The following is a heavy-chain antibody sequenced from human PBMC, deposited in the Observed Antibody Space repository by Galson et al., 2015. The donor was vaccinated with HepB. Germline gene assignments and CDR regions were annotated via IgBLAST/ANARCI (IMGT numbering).Heavy chain of an antibody. J-gene: IGHJ5*02. CDR1: GYTFTSYA. V-gene: IGHV7-4-1*02. CDR2: INTNTGNP. CDR3: AREAYGDYLGWFDP. D-gene: IGHD4-17*01. Sequence: SVKVSCKASGYTFTSYAMNWVRQAPGQGLEWMGWINTNTGNPTYAQGFTGRFVFSLDTSVSTAYLQISSLKAEDTAVYYCAREAYGDYLGWFDPWGQGTLVTVSS.